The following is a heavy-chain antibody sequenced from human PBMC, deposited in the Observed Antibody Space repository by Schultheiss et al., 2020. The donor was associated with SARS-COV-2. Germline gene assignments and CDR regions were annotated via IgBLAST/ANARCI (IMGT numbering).Heavy chain of an antibody. CDR3: AGGRDCSGGSCYSSGFWFDP. D-gene: IGHD2-15*01. V-gene: IGHV1-3*01. CDR2: ISAYNGNT. Sequence: ASVKVSCKASGYTFTSYAMHWVRQAPGQRLEWMGWISAYNGNTNYAQKFQGRVTITADKSTSTAYMELSSLRSEDTAVYYCAGGRDCSGGSCYSSGFWFDPWGQGTLVTVSS. CDR1: GYTFTSYA. J-gene: IGHJ5*02.